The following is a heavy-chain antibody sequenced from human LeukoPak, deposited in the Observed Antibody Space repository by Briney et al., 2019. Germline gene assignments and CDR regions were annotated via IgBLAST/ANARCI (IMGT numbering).Heavy chain of an antibody. V-gene: IGHV4-31*03. J-gene: IGHJ4*02. CDR3: AREGRRNYYDSSGPIDY. Sequence: PSETLSLTCTVSGGSISSGGNYWSWIRQHPGKGLEWIGYIYYSGSTHYNPSLKSRVTISVDTSKNQFSLKLSSVTAADTAVYYCAREGRRNYYDSSGPIDYWGQGTLVTVSS. CDR2: IYYSGST. D-gene: IGHD3-22*01. CDR1: GGSISSGGNY.